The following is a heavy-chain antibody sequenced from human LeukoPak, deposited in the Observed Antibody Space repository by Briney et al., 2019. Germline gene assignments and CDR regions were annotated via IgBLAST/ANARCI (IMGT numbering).Heavy chain of an antibody. V-gene: IGHV3-23*01. CDR1: GFSFSTYA. CDR3: AKEIAALGVPNFDS. D-gene: IGHD6-13*01. Sequence: PGGSLRLSCAASGFSFSTYAMSWVRQAPGKGLEWVSGIKNSGDDTFYADSVKGRFTISRDNSKNTLYLQMSSLRVEDTAVYYCAKEIAALGVPNFDSWGPGILVTVSA. J-gene: IGHJ4*02. CDR2: IKNSGDDT.